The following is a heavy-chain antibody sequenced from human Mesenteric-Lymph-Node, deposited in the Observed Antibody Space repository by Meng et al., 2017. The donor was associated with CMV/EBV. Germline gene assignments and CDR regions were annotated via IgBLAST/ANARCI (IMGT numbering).Heavy chain of an antibody. Sequence: GESLKISCAASGFTVSSNYMSWVRQAPGKGLEWVSVIYSGGSTYYADSVKGRFTISRDNAKNTVYLQMNSLRAEDTGVYYCARDNNLAYPWGQGTLVTVSS. J-gene: IGHJ5*02. CDR3: ARDNNLAYP. D-gene: IGHD5-24*01. CDR2: IYSGGST. V-gene: IGHV3-53*01. CDR1: GFTVSSNY.